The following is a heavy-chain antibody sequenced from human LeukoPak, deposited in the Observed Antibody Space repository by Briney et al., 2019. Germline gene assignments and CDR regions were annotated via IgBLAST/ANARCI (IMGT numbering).Heavy chain of an antibody. CDR1: GFTFTNYA. CDR3: VSFYETY. V-gene: IGHV3-23*01. CDR2: ITGGGGST. J-gene: IGHJ4*02. D-gene: IGHD2/OR15-2a*01. Sequence: GGSLRLSCTTSGFTFTNYAMSWVRQAPGKGLEWVSAITGGGGSTYYADSVKGRFTVSRDNSKNTLYLQMNSLRAEDTAVYYCVSFYETYWGRGTLVTVSS.